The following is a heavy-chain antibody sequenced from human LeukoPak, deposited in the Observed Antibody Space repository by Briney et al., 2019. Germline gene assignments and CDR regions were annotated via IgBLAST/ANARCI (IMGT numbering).Heavy chain of an antibody. CDR2: ISANNGKT. D-gene: IGHD3-16*01. V-gene: IGHV1-18*01. J-gene: IGHJ4*02. CDR1: GYSFTSYE. Sequence: ASVKVSCKTSGYSFTSYEISWARQAPGQGLEWMGRISANNGKTRYAQKFQERFIMTTDTSTTTVYMELRSLRSDDTAIYYCARFGAAFDYWGQGILVTVSS. CDR3: ARFGAAFDY.